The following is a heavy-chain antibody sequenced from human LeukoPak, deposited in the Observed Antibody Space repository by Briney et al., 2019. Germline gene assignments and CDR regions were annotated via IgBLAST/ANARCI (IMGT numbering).Heavy chain of an antibody. CDR3: AKEGYDSSGYENDY. J-gene: IGHJ4*02. Sequence: GGSLRLSCAASGFTFSSYAMSWVRQAPGKGLEWVSAISGSGGSTYYADSVKGRFTISRDNSKDTLYLQMNSLRAEDTAVYYCAKEGYDSSGYENDYWGQGTLVTVSS. V-gene: IGHV3-23*01. CDR1: GFTFSSYA. CDR2: ISGSGGST. D-gene: IGHD3-22*01.